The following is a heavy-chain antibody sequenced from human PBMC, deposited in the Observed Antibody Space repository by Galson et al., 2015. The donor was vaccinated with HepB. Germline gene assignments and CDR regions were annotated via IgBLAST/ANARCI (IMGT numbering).Heavy chain of an antibody. D-gene: IGHD2-2*02. Sequence: LRLSCAASGFTFSSYGMHWVRPAPGKGLEWVAVIWYDGSNKYYADSVKGRFTISRDNSKNTLYLQMNSLRAEDMAVYYCARDRGYCSSTSCYTDKPDYWGQGTLVTVSS. CDR1: GFTFSSYG. CDR2: IWYDGSNK. CDR3: ARDRGYCSSTSCYTDKPDY. V-gene: IGHV3-33*01. J-gene: IGHJ4*02.